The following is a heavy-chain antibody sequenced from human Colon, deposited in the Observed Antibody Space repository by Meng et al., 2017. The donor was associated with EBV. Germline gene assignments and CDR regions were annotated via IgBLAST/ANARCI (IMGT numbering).Heavy chain of an antibody. CDR2: IHHSGSA. Sequence: QLQEAGHGLLEPSPTLSPTCTFSCRSMSSGNYYLSRVRQHPREGLEWIGYIHHSGSAYYNTSLKSRVSISVDTSKNQFSLNLNSMTAADTAVYYCASFDHIPRRNYFDYWGQGTLVTVSS. V-gene: IGHV4-30-4*01. J-gene: IGHJ4*02. CDR1: CRSMSSGNYY. D-gene: IGHD2-21*01. CDR3: ASFDHIPRRNYFDY.